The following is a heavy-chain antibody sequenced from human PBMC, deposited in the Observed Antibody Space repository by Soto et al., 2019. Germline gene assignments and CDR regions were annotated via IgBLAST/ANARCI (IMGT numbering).Heavy chain of an antibody. CDR3: ARGPHGYYYDSSGYYYFDY. D-gene: IGHD3-22*01. J-gene: IGHJ4*02. CDR2: IKQDGSEK. CDR1: GFTFSSYW. Sequence: GGSLRLSCAASGFTFSSYWMSWVRQAPGKGLEWVANIKQDGSEKYYVDSVKGRFTISRDNAKNSLYLQMNSLKASDTAMYYCARGPHGYYYDSSGYYYFDYWGQGTLVTVSS. V-gene: IGHV3-7*03.